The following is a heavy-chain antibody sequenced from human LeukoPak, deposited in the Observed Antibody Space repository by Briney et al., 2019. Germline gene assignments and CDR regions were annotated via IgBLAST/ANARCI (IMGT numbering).Heavy chain of an antibody. V-gene: IGHV7-4-1*02. J-gene: IGHJ4*02. Sequence: ASVKVSCKASGYTFTSYAMNWVRQAPGQGLEWMGWININTGNPTYAQGFTGRFVFSLDTSVSTAYLQISSLKAEDTAMYYCGRWAGSSTRDGFWSGPFNFWGQGTLVSVSS. CDR1: GYTFTSYA. D-gene: IGHD3-3*01. CDR2: ININTGNP. CDR3: GRWAGSSTRDGFWSGPFNF.